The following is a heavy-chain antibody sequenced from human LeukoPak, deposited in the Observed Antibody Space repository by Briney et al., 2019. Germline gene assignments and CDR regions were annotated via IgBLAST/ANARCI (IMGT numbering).Heavy chain of an antibody. CDR1: GLTFSSYE. CDR3: ARGQTTVTN. Sequence: GGSLRLSCAASGLTFSSYEMNWVRQAPGKGLEWVSYISSSGSTIYYADSVRGRFTISRDNAKNSLYLQMNSLRAGDTVVYFCARGQTTVTNWGQGTLVTVSS. CDR2: ISSSGSTI. V-gene: IGHV3-48*03. J-gene: IGHJ4*02. D-gene: IGHD4-17*01.